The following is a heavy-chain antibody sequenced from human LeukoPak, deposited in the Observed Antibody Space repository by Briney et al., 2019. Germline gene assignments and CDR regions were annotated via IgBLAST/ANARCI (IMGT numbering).Heavy chain of an antibody. CDR3: ARTDWFQYFDY. V-gene: IGHV4-59*01. D-gene: IGHD3-9*01. J-gene: IGHJ4*02. Sequence: SETLSLTCAVYGGSFSGYYWSWIRQPPGKGLEWIGYIYYSGSTNYNPSLKSRVTISVDTSKNQFSLKLSSVTAADTALYYCARTDWFQYFDYWGQGTLVTVSS. CDR1: GGSFSGYY. CDR2: IYYSGST.